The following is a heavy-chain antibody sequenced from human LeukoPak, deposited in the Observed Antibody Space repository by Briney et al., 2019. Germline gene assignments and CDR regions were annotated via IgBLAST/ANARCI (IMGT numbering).Heavy chain of an antibody. V-gene: IGHV4-59*01. D-gene: IGHD3-16*01. CDR2: ISYSGST. Sequence: PSETLSLTCTVSGGSISSYYWSWIRQPPGKGLEWIGYISYSGSTNYHPSLKSRVTISADTSKNQFSLKLSSVTAADTAMYYCARGGRNIAIGGTFDIWGQGTMVTVSS. CDR1: GGSISSYY. CDR3: ARGGRNIAIGGTFDI. J-gene: IGHJ3*02.